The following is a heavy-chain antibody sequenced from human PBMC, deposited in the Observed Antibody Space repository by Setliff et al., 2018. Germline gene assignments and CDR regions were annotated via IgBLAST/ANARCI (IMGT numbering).Heavy chain of an antibody. D-gene: IGHD3-22*01. Sequence: PSETLSLTCTVSGGSINSGSYYWSWIRQPAGKGLEWIGRIYSRGSTSYNPSLKSRVTVSLDASKNQLSLKLSSVTAADTAVYYCARDHYDYYDSRQAFDIWGQGTMVTVS. CDR1: GGSINSGSYY. V-gene: IGHV4-61*02. CDR3: ARDHYDYYDSRQAFDI. CDR2: IYSRGST. J-gene: IGHJ3*02.